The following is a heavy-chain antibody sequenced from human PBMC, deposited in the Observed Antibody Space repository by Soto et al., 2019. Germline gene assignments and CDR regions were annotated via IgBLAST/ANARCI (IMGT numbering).Heavy chain of an antibody. CDR2: INHSGST. CDR3: ARHCSGGSCPPNLGSFDY. J-gene: IGHJ4*02. D-gene: IGHD2-15*01. V-gene: IGHV4-34*01. CDR1: GGSFSGYY. Sequence: SETLSLTCAVYGGSFSGYYWSWIRQPPGKGLEWIGEINHSGSTNYNPSLKSRVTISVDTSKNQFSLKLSSVTAADTAVYYCARHCSGGSCPPNLGSFDYWGQGTLVTVSS.